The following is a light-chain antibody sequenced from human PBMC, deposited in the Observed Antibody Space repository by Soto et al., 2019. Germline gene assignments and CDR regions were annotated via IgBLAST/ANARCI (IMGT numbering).Light chain of an antibody. CDR3: RQSYRTLVA. J-gene: IGKJ3*01. Sequence: DNQMTHTTSKLRASVEDRSSLSCPASQSIRSWLAWYQLRPGKAPKVLIYDASSLEGGVPSRFSGSGSGTDFTFVSSSLQPEDFATYYCRQSYRTLVAIGRGTKVDIK. V-gene: IGKV1-5*01. CDR2: DAS. CDR1: QSIRSW.